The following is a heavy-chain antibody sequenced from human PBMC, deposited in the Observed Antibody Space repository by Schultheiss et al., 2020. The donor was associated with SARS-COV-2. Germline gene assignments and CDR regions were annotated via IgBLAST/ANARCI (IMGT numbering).Heavy chain of an antibody. J-gene: IGHJ6*02. CDR1: GGSISSSSYY. D-gene: IGHD3-3*01. CDR3: ARRGGGQGGNDFWSGYYTGRSYYYYYGMDV. V-gene: IGHV4-39*01. Sequence: SETLSLTCTVSGGSISSSSYYWGWIRQPPGKGLEWIGYIYYSGSTYYNPSLKSRVTISVDTSKNQFSLKLSSVTAADTAVYYCARRGGGQGGNDFWSGYYTGRSYYYYYGMDVWGQGTTVTGSS. CDR2: IYYSGST.